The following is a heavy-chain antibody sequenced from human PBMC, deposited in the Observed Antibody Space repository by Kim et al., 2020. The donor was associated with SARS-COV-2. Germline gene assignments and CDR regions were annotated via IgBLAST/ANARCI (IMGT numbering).Heavy chain of an antibody. D-gene: IGHD2-15*01. CDR2: ITSTGYI. Sequence: GGSLRLSCAASEFAFSSFTMNWVRQAPEKGPEWVSSITSTGYIYYADSLKGRFTISRDNAKNSLYLQMKGLRTEDAAVDYCSGGCSGSGCSVDIWGQGT. J-gene: IGHJ3*02. CDR3: SGGCSGSGCSVDI. V-gene: IGHV3-21*01. CDR1: EFAFSSFT.